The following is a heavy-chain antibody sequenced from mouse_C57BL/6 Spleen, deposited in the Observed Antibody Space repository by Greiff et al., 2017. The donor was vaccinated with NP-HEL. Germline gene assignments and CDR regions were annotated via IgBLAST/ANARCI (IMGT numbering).Heavy chain of an antibody. Sequence: EVQLQQSGAELVRPGASVKLSCTASGFNIKDDYMHWVKQRPEQGLEWIGWIDPENGDTEYASKFQGKATITAATSSNTAYLQLSSLTTEDTAVYYCSRYFSNFYYFDYWGQGTTLTVSS. CDR2: IDPENGDT. V-gene: IGHV14-4*01. CDR3: SRYFSNFYYFDY. D-gene: IGHD2-5*01. CDR1: GFNIKDDY. J-gene: IGHJ2*01.